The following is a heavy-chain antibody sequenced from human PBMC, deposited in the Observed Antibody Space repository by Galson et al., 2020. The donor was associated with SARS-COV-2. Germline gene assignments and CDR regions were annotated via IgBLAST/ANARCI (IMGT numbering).Heavy chain of an antibody. CDR2: ISWNSGSI. D-gene: IGHD6-13*01. CDR1: GFTFDDYA. CDR3: AKDMGYSRGSVGY. J-gene: IGHJ4*02. Sequence: GGSLRLSCAASGFTFDDYAMHWVRQAPGKGLEWVSGISWNSGSIGYADSVKGRFTISRDNAKNSLYLQMNSLRAEDTALYYCAKDMGYSRGSVGYWGQGTLVTVSS. V-gene: IGHV3-9*01.